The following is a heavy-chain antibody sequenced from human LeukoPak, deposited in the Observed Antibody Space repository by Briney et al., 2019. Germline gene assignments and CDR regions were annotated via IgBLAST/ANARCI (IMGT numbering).Heavy chain of an antibody. Sequence: SQTLSLTCAISGDSVSSNSAAWNWIRQSPSRGLEWLGRTYHRSKWYNDYAVSVKSRITINPDTSKNQFSLQLNSVTPEDTAVYYCARGSSSKHYYYYGMDVWGQGTTVTVSS. CDR2: TYHRSKWYN. J-gene: IGHJ6*02. CDR1: GDSVSSNSAA. D-gene: IGHD6-13*01. CDR3: ARGSSSKHYYYYGMDV. V-gene: IGHV6-1*01.